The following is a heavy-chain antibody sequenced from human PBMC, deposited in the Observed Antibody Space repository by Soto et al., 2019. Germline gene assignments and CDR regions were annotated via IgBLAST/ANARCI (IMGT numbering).Heavy chain of an antibody. CDR2: IIPIFGTA. D-gene: IGHD4-17*01. Sequence: SGKGSCNASGGTFSSYAISWVRQGPGQGLECMGGIIPIFGTANYAQKFQGRVTITADEYTSTAYMELSSLRSEDTAVYYCASGRPYGGNPHFDYWGQGTLVTVSS. J-gene: IGHJ4*02. CDR3: ASGRPYGGNPHFDY. V-gene: IGHV1-69*13. CDR1: GGTFSSYA.